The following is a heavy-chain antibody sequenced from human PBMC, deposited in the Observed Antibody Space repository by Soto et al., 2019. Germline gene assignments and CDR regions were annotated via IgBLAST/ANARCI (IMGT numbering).Heavy chain of an antibody. J-gene: IGHJ4*02. V-gene: IGHV4-34*01. D-gene: IGHD6-6*01. CDR3: ARGYPSIAARAFDY. Sequence: QVQLQQWGAGLLKPSETLSLTCAVYGGSFSGYYWSWIRQPPGKGLEWIGEINHSGSTNYNPSLKSRVTISVDTSKNQFSLKLSSVTAADTAVYYCARGYPSIAARAFDYWGQGTLVTVSS. CDR2: INHSGST. CDR1: GGSFSGYY.